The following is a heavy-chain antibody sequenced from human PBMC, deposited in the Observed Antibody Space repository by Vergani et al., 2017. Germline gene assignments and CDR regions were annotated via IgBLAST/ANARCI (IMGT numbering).Heavy chain of an antibody. V-gene: IGHV3-23*01. J-gene: IGHJ6*02. CDR1: GFTFSSYA. Sequence: EVQLLESGGGLVQPGGSLRLSCAASGFTFSSYAMSWVRQAPGKGLEWVSVISGSGGSTYYADSVKGRFTISRDNSKNTLYLQMNSLRAEDTAVYYCAKRPSYYYGMDVWGQGTTVTVSS. CDR2: ISGSGGST. CDR3: AKRPSYYYGMDV.